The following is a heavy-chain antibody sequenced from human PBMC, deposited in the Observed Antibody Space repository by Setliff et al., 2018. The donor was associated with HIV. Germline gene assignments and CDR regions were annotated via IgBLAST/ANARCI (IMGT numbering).Heavy chain of an antibody. CDR3: ATVES. J-gene: IGHJ4*02. CDR1: GYTFSGYY. Sequence: ASVKVSCKTSGYTFSGYYLHWVRRAPGRGLEWMGWINPNSGATNYARNFQGRVTMTRDTSTDTAYMELSSLRSEDTAVYYCATVESWGQGTLVT. V-gene: IGHV1-2*02. CDR2: INPNSGAT.